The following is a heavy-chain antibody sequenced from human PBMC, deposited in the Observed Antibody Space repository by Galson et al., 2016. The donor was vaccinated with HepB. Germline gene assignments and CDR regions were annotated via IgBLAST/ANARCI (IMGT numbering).Heavy chain of an antibody. CDR1: GFTVSSNY. CDR3: ARDINSGSYSPQYAFDI. CDR2: IYSGGST. V-gene: IGHV3-53*01. Sequence: SLRLSCAASGFTVSSNYMSWVRQAPGKGLGWVSVIYSGGSTYYADSVKGRFTISRDNSKNTLYLQMNSLRAEDTAVYYCARDINSGSYSPQYAFDIWGQGTMVTVSS. J-gene: IGHJ3*02. D-gene: IGHD1-26*01.